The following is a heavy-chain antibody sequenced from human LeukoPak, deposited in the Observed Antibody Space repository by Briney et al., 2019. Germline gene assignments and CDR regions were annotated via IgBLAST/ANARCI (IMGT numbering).Heavy chain of an antibody. D-gene: IGHD3-10*01. CDR2: IIPIFGTA. J-gene: IGHJ6*02. CDR3: ASGSGSHYYYYGMDV. V-gene: IGHV1-69*13. CDR1: GGTFSIYA. Sequence: SVKVSCKASGGTFSIYAISWVRQAPGQGLGWMGGIIPIFGTANYAQKFQGRVTITADESTSTAYMELSSLRSEDTAVYYCASGSGSHYYYYGMDVWGQGTTVTVSS.